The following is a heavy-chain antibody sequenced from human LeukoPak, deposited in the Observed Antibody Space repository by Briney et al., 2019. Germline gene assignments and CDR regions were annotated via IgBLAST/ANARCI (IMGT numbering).Heavy chain of an antibody. V-gene: IGHV1-18*01. J-gene: IGHJ4*02. CDR2: ISAYNGNT. Sequence: GASVKVSCKASGYTFTSYGISWVRQAPGQGLEWMGWISAYNGNTNYAQKLQGRVTMTTDTPTSTAYMELRSLRSDDTAVYYCARDLRPYYYGSGSSRTFDYWGQGTLVTVSS. CDR1: GYTFTSYG. D-gene: IGHD3-10*01. CDR3: ARDLRPYYYGSGSSRTFDY.